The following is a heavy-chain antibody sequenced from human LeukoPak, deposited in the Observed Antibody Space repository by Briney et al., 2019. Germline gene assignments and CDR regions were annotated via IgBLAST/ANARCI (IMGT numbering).Heavy chain of an antibody. CDR1: GFTFSSYL. CDR3: ARAGGFGIVATIFDY. D-gene: IGHD5-12*01. V-gene: IGHV3-7*01. Sequence: GGSLRLSCAASGFTFSSYLMSWVRQAPGKGLEWVANIKQDGSEKYYVDSVKGRFTISRDNAKNSLYLQMNSLRAEDTAVYYCARAGGFGIVATIFDYWGQGTLVTVSS. CDR2: IKQDGSEK. J-gene: IGHJ4*02.